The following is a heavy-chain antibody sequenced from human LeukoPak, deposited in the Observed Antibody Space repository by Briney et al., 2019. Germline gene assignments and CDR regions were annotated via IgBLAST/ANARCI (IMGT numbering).Heavy chain of an antibody. J-gene: IGHJ4*02. CDR2: IYYSGST. CDR1: GGSISSYY. D-gene: IGHD6-13*01. V-gene: IGHV4-59*01. Sequence: PAETLSLTCTVSGGSISSYYWSWIRQPPGKGLGWIGYIYYSGSTNYNPSPKSRVTISVDTSKNQFSLKLSSVTAADTAVYYCARGGGSSRAGYWGQGTLVTVSS. CDR3: ARGGGSSRAGY.